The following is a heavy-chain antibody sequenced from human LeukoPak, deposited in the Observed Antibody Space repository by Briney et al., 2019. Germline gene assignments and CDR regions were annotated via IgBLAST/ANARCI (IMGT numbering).Heavy chain of an antibody. CDR3: ARSYSSSSHFDY. V-gene: IGHV4-4*09. Sequence: SETLSPTSTVSGGSISCFYRRWIRPPPGEGLEWIGYIYTSGSTNYNPSLKSRVTISVDTSKNQFSLKLSSVTAADTAVYYCARSYSSSSHFDYWGQGTLVTVSS. J-gene: IGHJ4*02. CDR2: IYTSGST. D-gene: IGHD6-6*01. CDR1: GGSISCFY.